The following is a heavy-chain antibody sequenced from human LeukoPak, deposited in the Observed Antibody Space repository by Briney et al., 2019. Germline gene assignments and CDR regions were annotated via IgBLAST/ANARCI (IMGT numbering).Heavy chain of an antibody. Sequence: ASVKVSCQASEYTSSDFYLNWVRQAPGQGLEWMGLINPYTGATIYAQNFQGRVTMTWAASIGTGYVELTRLASDDTALYYCATSTVTHTRDPWGQGTLVTVSS. CDR2: INPYTGAT. D-gene: IGHD1-1*01. V-gene: IGHV1-2*02. CDR3: ATSTVTHTRDP. CDR1: EYTSSDFY. J-gene: IGHJ5*02.